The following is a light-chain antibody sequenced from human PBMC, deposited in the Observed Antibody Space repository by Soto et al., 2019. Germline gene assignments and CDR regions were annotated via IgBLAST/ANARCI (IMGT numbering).Light chain of an antibody. CDR1: SSNIGAGYD. CDR2: DNS. V-gene: IGLV1-40*01. J-gene: IGLJ3*02. CDR3: QSYDSSLSVV. Sequence: QSVLTQPPSVSGAPGQRVTISCTGNSSNIGAGYDVHWYQQLPGTAPKLLIYDNSNRPSGVPDRFSGSRSGTSVSLAITGLKAEDEAYYYCQSYDSSLSVVFGGGTKLTVL.